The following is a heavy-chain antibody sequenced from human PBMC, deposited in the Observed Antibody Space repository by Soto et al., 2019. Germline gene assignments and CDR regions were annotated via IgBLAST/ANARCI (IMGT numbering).Heavy chain of an antibody. CDR1: GYTFTSYD. CDR2: MNPNSGNT. J-gene: IGHJ3*02. D-gene: IGHD3-22*01. Sequence: ASVRVSCKASGYTFTSYDINWVRQATGQGLEWMGWMNPNSGNTGYAQKFQGRVTMTRNTSISTAYMELSSLRSEDTAVYYCARGRYYYEGDAFDIWGQGTMVTVSS. V-gene: IGHV1-8*01. CDR3: ARGRYYYEGDAFDI.